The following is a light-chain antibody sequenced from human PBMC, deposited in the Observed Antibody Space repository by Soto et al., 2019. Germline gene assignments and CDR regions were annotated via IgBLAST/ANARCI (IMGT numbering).Light chain of an antibody. CDR2: DAS. J-gene: IGKJ1*01. V-gene: IGKV1-5*01. CDR3: QQYNSYWT. CDR1: QSISSW. Sequence: DIPLTQCPPTLSASVGDRVTITCRASQSISSWLAWYQQKPGKAPKLLIYDASSLESGVPSRFSGSGSGTEFTLTISSLQPDDFATYYCQQYNSYWTFGQGTKVDIK.